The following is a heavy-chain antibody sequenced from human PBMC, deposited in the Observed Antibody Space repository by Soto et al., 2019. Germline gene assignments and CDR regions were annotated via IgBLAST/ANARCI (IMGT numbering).Heavy chain of an antibody. V-gene: IGHV4-59*12. Sequence: SETLSLTCSVSGASISDYYWTWVRQPPGKGLEWIGYLYYSGTTNYNPSLMSRVTMLLDTSKSQFSLQLTSVTAADTAVYFCARVRRANGYFYLDYWGQGTLVTVSS. CDR2: LYYSGTT. D-gene: IGHD5-18*01. J-gene: IGHJ4*02. CDR3: ARVRRANGYFYLDY. CDR1: GASISDYY.